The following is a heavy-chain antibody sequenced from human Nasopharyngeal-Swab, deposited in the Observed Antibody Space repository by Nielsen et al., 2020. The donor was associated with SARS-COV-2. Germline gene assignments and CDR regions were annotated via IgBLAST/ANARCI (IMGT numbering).Heavy chain of an antibody. Sequence: SETMSLTCIVSGGFLSRYYWSRIRQSPGKALEWIGYFYYSGITNYNPSLQSRVTILIDTSKNQFSLKLNSVTAADTAVYYCAREVVGGLVDSWGQGTLVTVSS. CDR3: AREVVGGLVDS. CDR2: FYYSGIT. V-gene: IGHV4-59*12. CDR1: GGFLSRYY. D-gene: IGHD1-26*01. J-gene: IGHJ4*02.